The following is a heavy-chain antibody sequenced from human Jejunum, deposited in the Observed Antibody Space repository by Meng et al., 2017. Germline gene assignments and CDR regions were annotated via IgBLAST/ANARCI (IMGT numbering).Heavy chain of an antibody. J-gene: IGHJ4*02. CDR1: GFNFTNYG. Sequence: QGQVVGSGGGVVHPGKALRLSCSASGFNFTNYGMHWVRQAPGKGLEWVAVIWQDGSKVFYADSVRGRFTISRDNSHNTVDLQMNSVRVDDTAVYFCLRGRDYWGQGTLVTVSS. CDR3: LRGRDY. D-gene: IGHD3-10*01. CDR2: IWQDGSKV. V-gene: IGHV3-33*01.